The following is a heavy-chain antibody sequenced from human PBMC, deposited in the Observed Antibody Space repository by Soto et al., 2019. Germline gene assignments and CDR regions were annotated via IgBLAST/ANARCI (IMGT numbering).Heavy chain of an antibody. V-gene: IGHV3-30*18. Sequence: GGSLRLSCAASGFTFSSYGMHWVRQAPGKGLEWVAVISYDGSNKYYADSVKGRFTISRDNSKNTLYLQMNSLRAEDTAVYYCANQPNHDYGDYGVVGEEYFQHWGQGTLVTVSS. CDR1: GFTFSSYG. CDR2: ISYDGSNK. J-gene: IGHJ1*01. D-gene: IGHD4-17*01. CDR3: ANQPNHDYGDYGVVGEEYFQH.